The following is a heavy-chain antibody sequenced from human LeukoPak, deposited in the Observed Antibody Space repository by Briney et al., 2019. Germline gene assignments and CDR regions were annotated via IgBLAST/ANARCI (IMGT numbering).Heavy chain of an antibody. D-gene: IGHD3-22*01. CDR2: IHTNGNT. Sequence: SDTLSLTCTVSGASISRSYWSWLRQPPGKGLEWIAYIHTNGNTNSNPSLKSRVTVSVDASKNQFSLKLRSVAAADTALYYCARGYYDSRGFSNPFDSWGQGTLVTVSS. V-gene: IGHV4-4*08. CDR3: ARGYYDSRGFSNPFDS. CDR1: GASISRSY. J-gene: IGHJ4*02.